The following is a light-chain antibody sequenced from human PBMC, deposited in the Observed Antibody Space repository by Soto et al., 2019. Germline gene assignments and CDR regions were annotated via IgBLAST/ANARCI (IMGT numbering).Light chain of an antibody. CDR1: SSDVGGSNL. V-gene: IGLV2-23*01. CDR3: CSFARTSSFYA. CDR2: EGD. J-gene: IGLJ1*01. Sequence: QSALTQPASVSGCPGQSITISCSGTSSDVGGSNLVSWYQQHPGKAPKLIIFEGDRRPSGVSGRFSGSKSGNTASLTISGLQAEDEADYYCCSFARTSSFYAFGTGTKVTVL.